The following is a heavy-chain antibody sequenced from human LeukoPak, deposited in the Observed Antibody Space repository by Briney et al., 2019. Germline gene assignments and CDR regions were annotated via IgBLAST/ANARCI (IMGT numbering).Heavy chain of an antibody. V-gene: IGHV4-61*02. CDR1: GGSISSSSYY. J-gene: IGHJ3*02. CDR2: IYTSGST. Sequence: IPSETLSLTCTVSGGSISSSSYYWSWIRQPAGKGLEWIGRIYTSGSTNYNPSLKSRVTISVDTSKNQFSLKLSSVTAADTAVYYCARETPYYVLIGDAFDIWGQGTMVTVSS. CDR3: ARETPYYVLIGDAFDI. D-gene: IGHD3-10*02.